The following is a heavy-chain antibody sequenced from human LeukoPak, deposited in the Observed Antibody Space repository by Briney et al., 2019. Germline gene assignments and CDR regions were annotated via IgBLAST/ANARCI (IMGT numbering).Heavy chain of an antibody. CDR2: IYYSGST. Sequence: SQTLSLTCTVSGGSISSGDYYWSWIRQPPGKGLEWIGYIYYSGSTYYNPSLKSRVTISVDTSKNQFSLKLSSATAADTAVYYCARESSESGRYSDLWGRGTLVTVSS. CDR1: GGSISSGDYY. CDR3: ARESSESGRYSDL. J-gene: IGHJ2*01. V-gene: IGHV4-30-4*01. D-gene: IGHD3-10*01.